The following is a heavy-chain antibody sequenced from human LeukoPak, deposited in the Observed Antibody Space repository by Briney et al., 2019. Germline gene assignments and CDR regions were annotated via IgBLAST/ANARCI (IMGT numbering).Heavy chain of an antibody. J-gene: IGHJ1*01. Sequence: PGRSLRLSCAASGFTFSSYGMHWVRQAPGKGLEWVAVIWYDGSNKYYADSVKGRFTISRDNSKNTLYLQMNSLRAEDTAVYYCAKEPTSYSSGWYFHHWGQGTLVTVSS. V-gene: IGHV3-33*06. CDR1: GFTFSSYG. D-gene: IGHD6-25*01. CDR2: IWYDGSNK. CDR3: AKEPTSYSSGWYFHH.